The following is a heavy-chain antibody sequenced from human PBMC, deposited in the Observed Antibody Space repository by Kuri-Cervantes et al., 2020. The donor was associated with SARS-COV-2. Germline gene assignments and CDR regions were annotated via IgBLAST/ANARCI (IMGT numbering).Heavy chain of an antibody. CDR2: VIYSGGGGGGT. Sequence: SLMISCAASGLDIRSEYMTWVRQAPGKGLEWVSVIYSGGGGGGTHYADSVKGRFTISRDNARNSLYLQMNSLRAEDTAVYYCARELLLDYWGQGTLVTVSS. J-gene: IGHJ4*02. CDR3: ARELLLDY. D-gene: IGHD2-21*01. V-gene: IGHV3-48*03. CDR1: GLDIRSEY.